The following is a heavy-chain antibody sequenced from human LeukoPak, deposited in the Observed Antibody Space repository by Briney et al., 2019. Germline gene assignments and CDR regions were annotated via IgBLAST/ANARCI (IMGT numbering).Heavy chain of an antibody. CDR2: INPNSGGT. J-gene: IGHJ4*02. D-gene: IGHD3-3*01. CDR1: GYTFTGYY. Sequence: GASVKVSCKASGYTFTGYYMHWVRQAPGQGLEWMGWINPNSGGTNYAQKFQGRVTMTRDTSISTAYMELSSLRSEDTAVYYCATTKLLITIFGVVLDYWGQGTLVTVSS. CDR3: ATTKLLITIFGVVLDY. V-gene: IGHV1-2*02.